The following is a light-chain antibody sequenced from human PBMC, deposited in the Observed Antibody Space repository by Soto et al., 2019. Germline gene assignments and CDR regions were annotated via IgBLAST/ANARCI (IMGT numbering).Light chain of an antibody. CDR1: QSVRSN. CDR3: QQYNNWPRT. Sequence: EIVMTHSPDTLSVSPGERVTLSFRASQSVRSNLAWYQQKPGQSPRLLIYGASTRATGIPARFSGSGSGTEFTLTISSLQSEDFAVYYCQQYNNWPRTFGQGTKVE. V-gene: IGKV3-15*01. J-gene: IGKJ1*01. CDR2: GAS.